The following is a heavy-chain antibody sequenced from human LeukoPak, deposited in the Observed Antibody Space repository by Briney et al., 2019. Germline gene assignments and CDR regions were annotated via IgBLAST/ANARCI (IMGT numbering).Heavy chain of an antibody. CDR1: GGSVSDYY. D-gene: IGHD5-24*01. V-gene: IGHV4-59*02. CDR2: IYYSGST. CDR3: AGGRRDAYNYNY. J-gene: IGHJ4*02. Sequence: SETLSPTCTISGGSVSDYYWSWIRQPPGKGLEWIGYIYYSGSTIYNPSLKSRVTISVDTSKNQFSLKLSSVTAADTAVYCCAGGRRDAYNYNYWGQGTLVTVSS.